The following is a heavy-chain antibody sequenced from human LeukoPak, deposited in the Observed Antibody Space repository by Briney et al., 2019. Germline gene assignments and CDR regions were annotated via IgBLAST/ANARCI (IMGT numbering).Heavy chain of an antibody. CDR3: AREVQGSGLYY. Sequence: SETLSLTCAVYGGSFSGYYWSWIRQPPGKGLEWIGSIYYSGSTYYNPSLKSRVTISVDTSKNQFSLKLSSVTAADTAVYYCAREVQGSGLYYWGQGTLVTVSS. V-gene: IGHV4-34*01. J-gene: IGHJ4*02. D-gene: IGHD6-19*01. CDR2: IYYSGST. CDR1: GGSFSGYY.